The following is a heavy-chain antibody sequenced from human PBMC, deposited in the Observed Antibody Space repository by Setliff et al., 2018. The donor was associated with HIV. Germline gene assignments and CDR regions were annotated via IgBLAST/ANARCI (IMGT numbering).Heavy chain of an antibody. CDR2: IYHTGIT. CDR1: GGSITRTPYY. Sequence: SETLSLTCTVSGGSITRTPYYWCWIRQPPGKGLEWIGSIYHTGITYDNPSLKSRVTISVDTSKSQISLRLSSVTAADTAVYYCARLSGGMVPNYWGQGTLVTVSS. J-gene: IGHJ4*02. V-gene: IGHV4-39*01. CDR3: ARLSGGMVPNY. D-gene: IGHD3-10*01.